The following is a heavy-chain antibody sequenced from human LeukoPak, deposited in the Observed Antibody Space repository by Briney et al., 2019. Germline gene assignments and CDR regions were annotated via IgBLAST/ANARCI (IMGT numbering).Heavy chain of an antibody. D-gene: IGHD3-10*01. CDR2: INPNSGDT. CDR3: ARTYYYGSGTYYGDY. J-gene: IGHJ4*02. Sequence: ASVKVSCKASGYTFTGYYMHWVRQAPGQGLEWMGLINPNSGDTNYAQKFQGRVTMTSDTSISTAYMELSRLRSDDTAVFYCARTYYYGSGTYYGDYWGQGTLVTVSS. V-gene: IGHV1-2*02. CDR1: GYTFTGYY.